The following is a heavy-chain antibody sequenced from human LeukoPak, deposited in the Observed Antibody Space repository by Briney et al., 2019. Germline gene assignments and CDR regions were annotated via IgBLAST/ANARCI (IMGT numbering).Heavy chain of an antibody. Sequence: PGGSLRLSCAASGFTFSSYGMHWVRQAPGKGLEWVAVISYDGSNKYYADSVKGRFTISRDNSKNTLYLQMNSLRAEDTAVYYCAKVLLSYSYGYCFDYWGQGTLVTVSS. J-gene: IGHJ4*02. D-gene: IGHD5-18*01. V-gene: IGHV3-30*18. CDR2: ISYDGSNK. CDR3: AKVLLSYSYGYCFDY. CDR1: GFTFSSYG.